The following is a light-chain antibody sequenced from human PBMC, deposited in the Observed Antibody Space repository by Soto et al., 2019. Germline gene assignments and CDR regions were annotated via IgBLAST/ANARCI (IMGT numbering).Light chain of an antibody. CDR3: QNYHSAPFT. CDR2: AAS. Sequence: DIQMTQSPSSLSAFLGDRVTITCRASQGISDYLVWYQQKPGKVPKLLIYAASTLQSGVPPRFSGTGSGTDFTLTISSLQPEDVATSYCQNYHSAPFTFGPGTKVDIK. J-gene: IGKJ3*01. CDR1: QGISDY. V-gene: IGKV1-27*01.